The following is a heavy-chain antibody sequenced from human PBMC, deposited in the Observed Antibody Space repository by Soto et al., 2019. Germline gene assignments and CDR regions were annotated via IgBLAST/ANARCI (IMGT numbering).Heavy chain of an antibody. V-gene: IGHV4-31*03. CDR1: GGSTSRGVFY. CDR2: IYYSGIS. CDR3: ARNGYTYGMDV. J-gene: IGHJ6*02. D-gene: IGHD5-18*01. Sequence: SETRSLTCTVSGGSTSRGVFYWIWIRQHPGKGLEWIGYIYYSGISYYNPSLKSRVSISLDTSRNQFSMTLNSVTAADTAVYYCARNGYTYGMDVWGQGATVTVSS.